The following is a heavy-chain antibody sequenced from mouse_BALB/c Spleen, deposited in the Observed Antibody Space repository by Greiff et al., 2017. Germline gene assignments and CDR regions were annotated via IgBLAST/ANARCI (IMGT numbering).Heavy chain of an antibody. J-gene: IGHJ1*01. D-gene: IGHD1-2*01. CDR2: ISTYYGDA. Sequence: QVQLQQSGAELVRPGVSVKISCKGSGYTFTDYAMHWVKQSHAKSLEWIGVISTYYGDASYNQKFKDKATLTVDKSSSTAYMQLSSPTSEDSAVYYCARRDITTATGWYFDVWGAGTTVTVSS. V-gene: IGHV1-67*01. CDR3: ARRDITTATGWYFDV. CDR1: GYTFTDYA.